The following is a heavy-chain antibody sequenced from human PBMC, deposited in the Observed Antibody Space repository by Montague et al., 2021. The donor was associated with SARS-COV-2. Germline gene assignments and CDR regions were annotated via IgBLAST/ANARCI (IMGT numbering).Heavy chain of an antibody. J-gene: IGHJ4*02. CDR2: INHRGNT. Sequence: SETLSLTCGVDGGSLIDYYWTWIRQSPGRGLEWFGEINHRGNTYYSPSLKSRVTISVDTSKNQFSLKLSSVTAADTAVYYCARHPLGYCSSTSCYVGWGQGTLVTVSS. V-gene: IGHV4-34*01. CDR1: GGSLIDYY. D-gene: IGHD2-2*01. CDR3: ARHPLGYCSSTSCYVG.